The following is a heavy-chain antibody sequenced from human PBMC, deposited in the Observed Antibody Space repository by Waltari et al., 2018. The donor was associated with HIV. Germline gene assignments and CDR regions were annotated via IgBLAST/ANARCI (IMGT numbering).Heavy chain of an antibody. CDR2: ISSSSSTI. J-gene: IGHJ5*02. V-gene: IGHV3-48*02. Sequence: EVQLVESGGGLVQPGGSLRLSCAASGFPFIRYNMNLVRQAPGKGLEWVSYISSSSSTIYYADSVKGRFTISRDNAKNSLYLQMNSLRDEDTAVYYCARDRTAVATSAPRGFDPWGQGTLVTVSS. CDR1: GFPFIRYN. CDR3: ARDRTAVATSAPRGFDP. D-gene: IGHD6-19*01.